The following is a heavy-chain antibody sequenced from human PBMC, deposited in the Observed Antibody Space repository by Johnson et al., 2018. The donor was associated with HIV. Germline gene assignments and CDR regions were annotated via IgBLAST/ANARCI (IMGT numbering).Heavy chain of an antibody. J-gene: IGHJ3*02. D-gene: IGHD5-24*01. CDR3: ARDGRDGYNYRWLWGAFDI. CDR1: GCTFSRDD. CDR2: IGTAGDT. Sequence: VQLVESGGGLEQPGGSLRLSCADSGCTFSRDDMHGVRQATGKGLEWVSGIGTAGDTYYPGSVQGRITIAIENAKNSLDLQTNSRRAWDTAVYYCARDGRDGYNYRWLWGAFDIWGQGTMVTVS. V-gene: IGHV3-13*01.